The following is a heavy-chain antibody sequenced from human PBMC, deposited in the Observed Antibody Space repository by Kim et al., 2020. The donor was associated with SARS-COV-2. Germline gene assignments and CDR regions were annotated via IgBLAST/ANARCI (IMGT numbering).Heavy chain of an antibody. J-gene: IGHJ4*02. CDR3: ARGPTSWYPLYYFDY. Sequence: SETLSLTCAVYGGSFSGYYWSWIRQPPGKGLEWIGEINHSGSTNYNPSLKSRVTISVDTSKNQFSLKLSSVTAADTAVYYCARGPTSWYPLYYFDYWGQGTLVTVSS. D-gene: IGHD6-13*01. CDR1: GGSFSGYY. CDR2: INHSGST. V-gene: IGHV4-34*01.